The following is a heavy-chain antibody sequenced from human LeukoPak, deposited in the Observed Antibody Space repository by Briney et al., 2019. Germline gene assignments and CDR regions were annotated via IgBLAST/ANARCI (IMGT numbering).Heavy chain of an antibody. CDR3: ARGRGYSYGYGY. V-gene: IGHV1-46*01. J-gene: IGHJ4*02. CDR1: GYTFTSYY. Sequence: ASVKVSCKASGYTFTSYYIHWVRQAPGQGLEWMGIINPSADSTNYAQKFQGRVTITADKSTSTAYMELSSLRSEDTAVYYCARGRGYSYGYGYWGQGTLVTVSS. D-gene: IGHD5-18*01. CDR2: INPSADST.